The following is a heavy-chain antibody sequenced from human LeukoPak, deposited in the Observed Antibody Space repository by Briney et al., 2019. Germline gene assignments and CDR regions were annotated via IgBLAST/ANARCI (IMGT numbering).Heavy chain of an antibody. CDR1: GYTFTSYY. CDR3: ARGEDSGGYMGNYYYYYMDV. D-gene: IGHD1-26*01. CDR2: INPSGGST. J-gene: IGHJ6*03. V-gene: IGHV1-46*01. Sequence: GASVKVSCKASGYTFTSYYMHWVRQAPGQGLEWMGIINPSGGSTSYAQKFQGRVTMTRDMSTSTVYMELSSLRSEDTAVYYCARGEDSGGYMGNYYYYYMDVWGKGTTVTVSS.